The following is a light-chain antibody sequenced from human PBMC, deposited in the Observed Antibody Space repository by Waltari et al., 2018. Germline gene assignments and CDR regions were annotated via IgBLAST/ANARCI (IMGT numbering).Light chain of an antibody. J-gene: IGLJ1*01. V-gene: IGLV3-21*03. CDR2: DDS. CDR1: NIGGKT. Sequence: SYVLTQPASVSVAPGKTARMTCEGNNIGGKTVHWYQLRPGQAPVLAVHDDSGRPSEIPERFSGSNSGNTATLPISGVEVGDEGDFYCQVWEGSSDHYVFGTGTAVSV. CDR3: QVWEGSSDHYV.